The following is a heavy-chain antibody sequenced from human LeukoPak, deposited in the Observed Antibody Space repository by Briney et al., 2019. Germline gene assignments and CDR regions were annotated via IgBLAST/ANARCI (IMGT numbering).Heavy chain of an antibody. CDR2: ISAYNGNT. CDR3: ARYRYNWNYSWFDP. J-gene: IGHJ5*02. CDR1: GYTFTSYG. Sequence: ASVKVSCKASGYTFTSYGISWVRQAPGQGLEWMGWISAYNGNTNYAQKLQGRVTMTTDTSTSTAYIELRSLRSDDTAVYYCARYRYNWNYSWFDPWGQGTLVTVSS. V-gene: IGHV1-18*01. D-gene: IGHD1-7*01.